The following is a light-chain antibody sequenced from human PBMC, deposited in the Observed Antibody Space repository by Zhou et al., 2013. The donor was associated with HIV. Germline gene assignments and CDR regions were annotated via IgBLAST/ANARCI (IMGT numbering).Light chain of an antibody. CDR2: DVS. Sequence: QSALTQPASVSGSPGQSITISCTGTSSDVGGYNYVSWYQQHPGKAPKLMIYDVSKRPSGVSNRFSGSKSGNTASLTISGLQAEDEADYYCSSYTSSSPWVFGGGTKPDRP. V-gene: IGLV2-14*01. J-gene: IGLJ3*02. CDR3: SSYTSSSPWV. CDR1: SSDVGGYNY.